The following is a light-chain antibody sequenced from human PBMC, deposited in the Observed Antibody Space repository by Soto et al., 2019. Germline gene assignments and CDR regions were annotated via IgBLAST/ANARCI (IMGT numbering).Light chain of an antibody. Sequence: QSALTQPASVSGSPGQSXTISCTGISSVVGSYEFVSWYQQHPGKAPKLMIYGDSRPSGVSDRFSGSKSGNTASLTISGLQAEDEGDYYCCSNAGTRTVFGGGTKVTVL. CDR1: SSVVGSYEF. CDR3: CSNAGTRTV. CDR2: GDS. J-gene: IGLJ3*02. V-gene: IGLV2-23*01.